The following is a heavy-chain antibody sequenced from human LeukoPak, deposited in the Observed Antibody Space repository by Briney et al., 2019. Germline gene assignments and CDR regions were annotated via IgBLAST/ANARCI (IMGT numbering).Heavy chain of an antibody. CDR3: ARQYGSGSYHDY. D-gene: IGHD3-10*01. CDR1: GGSNSSTIYY. J-gene: IGHJ4*02. V-gene: IGHV4-39*01. Sequence: SETLSLTCTVSGGSNSSTIYYWGWIRQPPGKGLEWIGWIGTVYYSGSTSYNPSLKSRVTISVDSSKNQFSLKLSSVTAADTAVYYCARQYGSGSYHDYWGQGTLVTVSS. CDR2: VYYSGST.